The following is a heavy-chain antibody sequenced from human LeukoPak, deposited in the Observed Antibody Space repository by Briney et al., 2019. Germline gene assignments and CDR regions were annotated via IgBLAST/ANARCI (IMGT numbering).Heavy chain of an antibody. J-gene: IGHJ5*02. D-gene: IGHD3-10*01. CDR1: GFTFSSYS. CDR2: ISGSGGST. CDR3: AKIGTMVRGVISWFDP. V-gene: IGHV3-23*01. Sequence: GGSLRLSCAASGFTFSSYSMNWVRQAPGKGLEWVSAISGSGGSTYYADSVKGRFTISRDNSKNTLYLQMNSLRAEDTAVYYCAKIGTMVRGVISWFDPWGQGTLVTVSS.